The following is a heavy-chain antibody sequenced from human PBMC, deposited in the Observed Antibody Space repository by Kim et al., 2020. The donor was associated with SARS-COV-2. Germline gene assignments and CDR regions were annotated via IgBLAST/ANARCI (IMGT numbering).Heavy chain of an antibody. CDR3: AGPYYYDRSGYTVDY. D-gene: IGHD3-22*01. CDR1: GYSISSGYY. J-gene: IGHJ4*02. V-gene: IGHV4-38-2*02. CDR2: INHSGST. Sequence: SETLSPTCTVSGYSISSGYYWGWIRQPPGKGLEWIGSINHSGSTFYNLSLKSRVTISIDTSKNQFSLRLSSVTAADTAVYYCAGPYYYDRSGYTVDYWGQGTLVTVSS.